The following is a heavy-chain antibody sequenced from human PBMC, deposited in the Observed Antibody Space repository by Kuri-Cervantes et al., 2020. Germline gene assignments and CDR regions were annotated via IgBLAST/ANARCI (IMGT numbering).Heavy chain of an antibody. CDR1: GFSFSSYG. Sequence: GGSLRLSCAASGFSFSSYGMSWVRQAPGKGLEWVAVISYDGSNKYYADSVKGRFTISRDNAKNSLYLQMNSLRAEDTAVYYCARYYYGSGSYFFSPYYYYGMDVWGQGTTVTVSS. D-gene: IGHD3-10*01. CDR2: ISYDGSNK. V-gene: IGHV3-30*03. CDR3: ARYYYGSGSYFFSPYYYYGMDV. J-gene: IGHJ6*02.